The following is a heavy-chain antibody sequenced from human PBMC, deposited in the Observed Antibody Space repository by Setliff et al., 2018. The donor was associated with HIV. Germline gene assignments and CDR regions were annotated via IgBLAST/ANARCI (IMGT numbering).Heavy chain of an antibody. CDR3: ARGLNYYGSGSYLPLGY. CDR2: IDHSGNI. V-gene: IGHV4-34*01. Sequence: LSLTCAVYGESFNDYYWTWIRQPPGKGLEWIGEIDHSGNIKYHASLKSRVTISKDTSKNQISLKLRSVTAADTAVYYCARGLNYYGSGSYLPLGYWGQGTLVTV. D-gene: IGHD3-10*01. CDR1: GESFNDYY. J-gene: IGHJ4*02.